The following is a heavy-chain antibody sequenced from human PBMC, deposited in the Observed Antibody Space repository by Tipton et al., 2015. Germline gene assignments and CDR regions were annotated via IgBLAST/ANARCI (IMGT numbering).Heavy chain of an antibody. CDR2: ISFSDTT. CDR3: ARRFSHSSSWTFDY. CDR1: GGSVSSGSYY. J-gene: IGHJ4*02. D-gene: IGHD6-13*01. V-gene: IGHV4-61*01. Sequence: TLSLTCTVSGGSVSSGSYYWSWIRQPPGKGLEWIGYISFSDTTHYNPSLKSRITMSLNTSKNQFSLKLSSVTAADTAVYYCARRFSHSSSWTFDYWGQGTLVTVSS.